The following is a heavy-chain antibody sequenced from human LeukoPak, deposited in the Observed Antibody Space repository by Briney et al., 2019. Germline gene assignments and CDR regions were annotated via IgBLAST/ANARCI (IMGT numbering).Heavy chain of an antibody. D-gene: IGHD2-2*01. J-gene: IGHJ6*02. Sequence: ASVKVSCKASGYTFTSYDINWVRQATGQGLEWMGWMNPNSGNTGYAQKFQGRVTMTGNTSISTAYMELSSLRSEDTAVYYCARSVTSGYCSSTSCYYYYYYGMDVWGQGTTVTVSS. V-gene: IGHV1-8*01. CDR1: GYTFTSYD. CDR2: MNPNSGNT. CDR3: ARSVTSGYCSSTSCYYYYYYGMDV.